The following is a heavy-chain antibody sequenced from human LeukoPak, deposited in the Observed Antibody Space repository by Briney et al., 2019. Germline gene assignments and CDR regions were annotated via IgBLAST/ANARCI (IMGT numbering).Heavy chain of an antibody. CDR3: AKAYCASTTCYGGGKIDY. D-gene: IGHD2-2*01. J-gene: IGHJ4*02. CDR2: IHYTGSNT. CDR1: GFTFTNYA. Sequence: PGGSLRLSCAASGFTFTNYAMQWVRQAPGKGLEWVAFIHYTGSNTYYADSVKGRFPISRDNSKNTLYLLLNSLRTEDTAVYYCAKAYCASTTCYGGGKIDYWGQGTLVTVSS. V-gene: IGHV3-30*02.